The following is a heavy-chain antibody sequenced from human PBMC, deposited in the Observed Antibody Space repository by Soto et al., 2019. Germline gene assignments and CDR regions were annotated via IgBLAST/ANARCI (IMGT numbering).Heavy chain of an antibody. CDR2: ISYDGSNK. CDR1: GFTFSNYA. J-gene: IGHJ1*01. CDR3: AKGINWNYVGYFQH. D-gene: IGHD1-7*01. Sequence: GGSLRLSCAASGFTFSNYAMSWVRQAPGKGLEWVAVISYDGSNKYYADSVKGRFTISRDNSKNTLYLQMNSLRAEDTAVYYCAKGINWNYVGYFQHWGQGTLVTVSS. V-gene: IGHV3-30*18.